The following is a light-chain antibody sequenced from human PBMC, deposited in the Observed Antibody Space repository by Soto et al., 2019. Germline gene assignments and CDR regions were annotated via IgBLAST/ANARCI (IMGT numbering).Light chain of an antibody. CDR1: SGSVSTRYD. CDR3: VLYMGSGISV. J-gene: IGLJ2*01. Sequence: QAVVTQEPSFSVSPGGTVTLTCGLSSGSVSTRYDPSWYQQTPGQAPRTLIYSTNTRSSGVPDRFSGSILGNKAALTITGAQADDESDYYCVLYMGSGISVFGGGTKLTV. CDR2: STN. V-gene: IGLV8-61*01.